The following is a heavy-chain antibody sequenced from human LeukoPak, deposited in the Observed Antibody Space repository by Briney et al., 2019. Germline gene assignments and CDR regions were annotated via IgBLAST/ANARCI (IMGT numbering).Heavy chain of an antibody. D-gene: IGHD1-26*01. CDR3: ARDPRAEWEPPYFDY. CDR1: GFTFSSYS. V-gene: IGHV3-21*01. Sequence: PGGSLRLSCAASGFTFSSYSMNWVRQAPGKGLEWVSSISGSSSYIYYADSVKGRFTISRDNAKNSLYLQMNSLRAEDTAVYYCARDPRAEWEPPYFDYWGQGILVTVSS. CDR2: ISGSSSYI. J-gene: IGHJ4*02.